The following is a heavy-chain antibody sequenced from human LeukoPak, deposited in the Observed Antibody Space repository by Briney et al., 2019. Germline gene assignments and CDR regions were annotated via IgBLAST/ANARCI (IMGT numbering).Heavy chain of an antibody. V-gene: IGHV1-24*01. CDR2: FDPEDGET. J-gene: IGHJ6*04. CDR1: GYTLTELS. CDR3: AREARELRFLEWLPPMDV. D-gene: IGHD3-3*01. Sequence: ASVKVSCKVSGYTLTELSMHWVRQAPGKGLEWMGGFDPEDGETIYAQKFQGRVTMAEDTSTDTAYMELSSLRSDDTAVYYCAREARELRFLEWLPPMDVWGKGTTVTVSS.